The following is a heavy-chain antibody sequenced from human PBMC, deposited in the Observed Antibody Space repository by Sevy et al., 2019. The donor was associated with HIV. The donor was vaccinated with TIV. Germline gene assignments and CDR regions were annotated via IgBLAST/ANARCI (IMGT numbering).Heavy chain of an antibody. D-gene: IGHD3-3*01. V-gene: IGHV3-43*01. CDR2: LSWDGGST. Sequence: GGSLRLSCSASGFTFDDYTMHWVRQAPGKGLEWVSLLSWDGGSTYYADSVKGRFTISRDNSKNSLYLQMYSLKIEDTAVYYCAKDGGFDYGMDVWGQGTTVTVSS. CDR3: AKDGGFDYGMDV. J-gene: IGHJ6*02. CDR1: GFTFDDYT.